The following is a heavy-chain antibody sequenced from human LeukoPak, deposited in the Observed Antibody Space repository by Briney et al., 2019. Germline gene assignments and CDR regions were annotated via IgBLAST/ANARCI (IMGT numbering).Heavy chain of an antibody. CDR2: LWYDGSNK. J-gene: IGHJ4*02. D-gene: IGHD3-22*01. Sequence: PGGSLRLSCAASGFTFSSYGMHWVRQAPGKGLEWVAVLWYDGSNKYYADSVKGRFTISRDNPKNTLYLQMNSLRAEDTAVYYCAKDKSYFDSTGYRYFDYWGQETLVTVSS. CDR3: AKDKSYFDSTGYRYFDY. CDR1: GFTFSSYG. V-gene: IGHV3-30*02.